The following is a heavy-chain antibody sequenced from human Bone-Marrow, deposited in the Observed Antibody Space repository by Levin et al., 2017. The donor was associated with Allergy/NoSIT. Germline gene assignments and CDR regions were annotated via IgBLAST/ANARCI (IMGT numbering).Heavy chain of an antibody. Sequence: PGASVKVSCKISGGPFSTYPTNWVRQAPGQGLEWMGGIIPVFGPAEYSQNFQGRLAITADESTTTAYMELSSLTSEDTAVYYCARGPLCSSTSCYARDYYHYYMDVWGKGTTVTVSS. CDR1: GGPFSTYP. D-gene: IGHD2-2*01. V-gene: IGHV1-69*13. J-gene: IGHJ6*03. CDR3: ARGPLCSSTSCYARDYYHYYMDV. CDR2: IIPVFGPA.